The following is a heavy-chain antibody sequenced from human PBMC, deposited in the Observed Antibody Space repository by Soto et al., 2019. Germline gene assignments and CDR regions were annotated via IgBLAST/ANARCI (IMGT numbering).Heavy chain of an antibody. Sequence: EVQLLESGGDSVQPGGSLRLSCAASGFTFGDCGMSWFRQATGKGLEWVSTIHYSGSYTHYPDSVKGRFTISRDNSRNIPYFQLNSLRAEDTAVYYCALDLSAHFPEYWGQGTLFTVSS. J-gene: IGHJ4*02. CDR2: IHYSGSYT. CDR1: GFTFGDCG. V-gene: IGHV3-23*01. D-gene: IGHD3-10*01. CDR3: ALDLSAHFPEY.